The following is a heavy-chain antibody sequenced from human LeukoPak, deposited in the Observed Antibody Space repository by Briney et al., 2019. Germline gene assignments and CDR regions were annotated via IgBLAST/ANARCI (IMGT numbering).Heavy chain of an antibody. V-gene: IGHV3-21*01. CDR1: GFTFSSYS. CDR3: ARGIPSFFELLPDNWFDP. CDR2: ISSSSSYI. J-gene: IGHJ5*02. D-gene: IGHD2-15*01. Sequence: PGGSLRLSCAASGFTFSSYSMNWVRQAPGKGLEWVSSISSSSSYIYYADSVKGRFTISRDNAKNSLYLQMNSLRAEDTAVYYCARGIPSFFELLPDNWFDPWGQGTLVTVSS.